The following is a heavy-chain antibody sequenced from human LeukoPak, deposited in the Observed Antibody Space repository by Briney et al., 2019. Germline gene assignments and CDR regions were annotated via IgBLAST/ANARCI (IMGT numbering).Heavy chain of an antibody. Sequence: ASVKVSCKASGYTFTDHYMHWVRQAPGQGLEWMGWMNPNSDGINNYAHKFQGRVTMTRDTSISTAYMELSRLRSDDTAVYYCARDGASSWPYYYYYYMDVWGKGTTVTISS. CDR1: GYTFTDHY. V-gene: IGHV1-2*07. CDR2: MNPNSDGI. D-gene: IGHD6-13*01. CDR3: ARDGASSWPYYYYYYMDV. J-gene: IGHJ6*03.